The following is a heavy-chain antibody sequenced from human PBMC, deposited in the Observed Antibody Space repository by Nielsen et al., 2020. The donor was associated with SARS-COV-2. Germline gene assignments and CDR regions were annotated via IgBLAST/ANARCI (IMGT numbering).Heavy chain of an antibody. V-gene: IGHV4-59*08. J-gene: IGHJ2*01. CDR1: GGSFSGYY. CDR3: AMSRRDGYNWYFDL. D-gene: IGHD5-24*01. Sequence: SETLSLTCAVYGGSFSGYYWSWIRQPPGKGLEWIGYIYYSGSTNYNPSLKSRVTISVDTSKNQFSLKLSSVTAADTAVYYCAMSRRDGYNWYFDLWGRGTLVTVSS. CDR2: IYYSGST.